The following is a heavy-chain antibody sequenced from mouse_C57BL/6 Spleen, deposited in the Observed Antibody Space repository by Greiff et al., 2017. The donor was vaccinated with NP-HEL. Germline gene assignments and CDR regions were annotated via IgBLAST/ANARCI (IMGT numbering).Heavy chain of an antibody. CDR1: GFSLTSYG. CDR3: ARRGDYDGGYFDY. V-gene: IGHV2-2*01. CDR2: IWSGGST. J-gene: IGHJ2*01. Sequence: QVQLQQSGPGLVQPSQSLSITCTVSGFSLTSYGVHWVRQSPGKGLEWLGVIWSGGSTDYNAAFISRLSISKDNSKSQVFFKMNSLQADDTVKYYCARRGDYDGGYFDYWGQGTTLTVSS. D-gene: IGHD2-4*01.